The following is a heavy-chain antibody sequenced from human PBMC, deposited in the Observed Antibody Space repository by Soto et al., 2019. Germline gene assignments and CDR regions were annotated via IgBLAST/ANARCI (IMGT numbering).Heavy chain of an antibody. CDR2: IYNSEST. D-gene: IGHD4-17*01. V-gene: IGHV4-31*03. J-gene: IGHJ4*02. Sequence: QVQLQESGPGLVKPSQTLSLTCTVSGGSISSGGYYWSWIRQHPGKGLEWIGYIYNSESTYYNPSLKSRVIIPVDTSKNQFSLKLSSVTAADTAVYYCARLATVTNCCDYWGQGTLVTVSS. CDR1: GGSISSGGYY. CDR3: ARLATVTNCCDY.